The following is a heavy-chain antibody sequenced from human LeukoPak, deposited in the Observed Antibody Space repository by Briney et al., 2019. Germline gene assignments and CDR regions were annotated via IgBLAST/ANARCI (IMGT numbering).Heavy chain of an antibody. J-gene: IGHJ5*02. V-gene: IGHV4-59*08. CDR1: GGSISSYY. CDR3: ARALGYCSGGSCTRGYNWFDP. D-gene: IGHD2-15*01. Sequence: SETLSLTCTVSGGSISSYYWSWIRQPPGKGLEWIGYIYYSGSTNYNPSLKSRVTISVDTSMNQFSLKLSFVTTADTAVYYCARALGYCSGGSCTRGYNWFDPWGQGTLVTVPS. CDR2: IYYSGST.